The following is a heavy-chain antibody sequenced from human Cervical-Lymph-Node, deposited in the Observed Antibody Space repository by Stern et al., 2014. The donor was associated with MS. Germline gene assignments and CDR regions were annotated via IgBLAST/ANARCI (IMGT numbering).Heavy chain of an antibody. V-gene: IGHV3-13*05. CDR2: IGTAGDP. J-gene: IGHJ2*01. CDR3: ARSSSGWDYWYFDL. CDR1: GFTFSSYD. D-gene: IGHD6-19*01. Sequence: MQLVQSGGGLVQPGGSLRLSCAASGFTFSSYDMHWVRQATGKGLEWVSAIGTAGDPYYPGSVKGRFTISRENAKNSLYLQMNSLRAGDTAVYYCARSSSGWDYWYFDLWGRGTLVTVSS.